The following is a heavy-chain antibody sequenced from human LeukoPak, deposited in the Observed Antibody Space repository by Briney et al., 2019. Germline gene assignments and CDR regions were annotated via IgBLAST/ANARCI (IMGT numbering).Heavy chain of an antibody. CDR2: ISWNSGSI. CDR1: GFTFDDYA. D-gene: IGHD3-16*02. CDR3: AAQPQYDYVWGSYQIDY. J-gene: IGHJ4*02. V-gene: IGHV3-9*01. Sequence: GRPLRLSCAASGFTFDDYAMHWVRHAPGKGLEWVSGISWNSGSIGYADSVKGRFTISRDNAKNSLYLQMNSLRAEDTALYYCAAQPQYDYVWGSYQIDYWGQGTLVTVSS.